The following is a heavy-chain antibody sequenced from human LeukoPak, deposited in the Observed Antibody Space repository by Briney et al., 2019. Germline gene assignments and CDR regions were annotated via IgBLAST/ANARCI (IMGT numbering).Heavy chain of an antibody. V-gene: IGHV4-39*01. J-gene: IGHJ4*02. CDR2: IYYSGST. CDR3: ARRGDYGDFY. D-gene: IGHD4-17*01. CDR1: GGSISSSSYY. Sequence: SETLSLACTVSGGSISSSSYYWGWIRQPPGKGLEWIGTIYYSGSTYYNPSLKSRVTISVDTPKNQFSLKLNSLTAADTAVYYCARRGDYGDFYWGQGTLVTVSS.